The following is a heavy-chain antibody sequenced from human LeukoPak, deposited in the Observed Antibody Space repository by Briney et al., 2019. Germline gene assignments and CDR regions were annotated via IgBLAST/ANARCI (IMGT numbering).Heavy chain of an antibody. Sequence: GGSLRLSCAASGFTFSSYSMNWVRQAPGKGLEWVANIKGDGSEKYYVDSVKGQFTISRGNARNSLYLQMSGLRAEDTAVYFCARVPSDWGFFDYWGQGTLVTVSS. CDR2: IKGDGSEK. CDR1: GFTFSSYS. V-gene: IGHV3-7*03. CDR3: ARVPSDWGFFDY. J-gene: IGHJ4*02. D-gene: IGHD2-21*01.